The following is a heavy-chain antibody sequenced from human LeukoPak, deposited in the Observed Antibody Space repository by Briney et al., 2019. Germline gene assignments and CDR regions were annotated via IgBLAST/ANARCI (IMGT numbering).Heavy chain of an antibody. Sequence: GGSLRLSCAASGFTFSSYAIHWVRQAPGRGLEWVAVISFDGSNKYYGDSVKGRFTISRDNSKNTLYLQMNSLRAEDTAVYYCARDYTLFPHWYFALWGRGTLVTVSS. CDR3: ARDYTLFPHWYFAL. CDR2: ISFDGSNK. J-gene: IGHJ2*01. CDR1: GFTFSSYA. V-gene: IGHV3-30*04. D-gene: IGHD2-2*02.